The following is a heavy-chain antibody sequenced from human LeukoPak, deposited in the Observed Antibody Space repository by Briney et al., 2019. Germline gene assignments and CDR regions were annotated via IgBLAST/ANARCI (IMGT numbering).Heavy chain of an antibody. J-gene: IGHJ5*02. Sequence: ASVKVSCKASGYTFTGYYMHWVRQAPGQGLEWMGWINPNSGGTNYAQKFQGRVTMTRDTSISTAYTELSRLRSDDTAVYYCARLDYYDSSGYYQNWFDPWGQGTLVTVSS. CDR1: GYTFTGYY. V-gene: IGHV1-2*02. CDR2: INPNSGGT. CDR3: ARLDYYDSSGYYQNWFDP. D-gene: IGHD3-22*01.